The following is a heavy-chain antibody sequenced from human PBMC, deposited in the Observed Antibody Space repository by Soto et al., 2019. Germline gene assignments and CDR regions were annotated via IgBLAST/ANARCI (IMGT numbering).Heavy chain of an antibody. V-gene: IGHV1-3*01. CDR2: INAGNGNT. J-gene: IGHJ6*02. Sequence: ASVKVSCKASGYTFTSYAMHWVRQAPRQRLEWMGWINAGNGNTKYSQKFQGRVTITRDTSASTAYMELSSLRSEDTAVYYCARDAVETAGYCSSTSCYPYYYYGMDVWGQGTTVTVSS. CDR1: GYTFTSYA. D-gene: IGHD2-2*03. CDR3: ARDAVETAGYCSSTSCYPYYYYGMDV.